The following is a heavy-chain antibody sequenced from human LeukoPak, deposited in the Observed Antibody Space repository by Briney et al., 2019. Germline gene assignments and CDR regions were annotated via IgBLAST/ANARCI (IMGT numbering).Heavy chain of an antibody. V-gene: IGHV3-11*01. CDR3: ARGSDFWSGNQGDDAFDI. D-gene: IGHD3-3*01. CDR1: GFTFKDYY. CDR2: ISSGGDTI. Sequence: GGSLRLSCEASGFTFKDYYMSWIRQAPGKGLEWVSYISSGGDTIKYADSVKGRFTISRDNAKNSLYLQMNSLRAEDTAVYYCARGSDFWSGNQGDDAFDIWGQGTMVTVSS. J-gene: IGHJ3*02.